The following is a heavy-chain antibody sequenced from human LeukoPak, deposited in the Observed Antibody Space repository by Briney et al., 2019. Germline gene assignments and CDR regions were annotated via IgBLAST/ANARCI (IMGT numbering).Heavy chain of an antibody. D-gene: IGHD3-16*02. Sequence: AGGSLRLSCVVSGFTFTSYAISWVRQAPGKGLEWVSAISGSGGSTYYADSVKGRFTISRDNSKNTLYLQMNNLRAEDTAVYYCAKDSFTFGGVIGRFDYWGQGTLVTVSS. V-gene: IGHV3-23*01. CDR2: ISGSGGST. CDR3: AKDSFTFGGVIGRFDY. J-gene: IGHJ4*02. CDR1: GFTFTSYA.